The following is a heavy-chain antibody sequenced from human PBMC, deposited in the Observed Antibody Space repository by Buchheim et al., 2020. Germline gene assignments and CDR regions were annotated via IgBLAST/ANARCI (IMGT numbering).Heavy chain of an antibody. CDR1: GFTFSSYG. CDR2: IWYDGSNK. J-gene: IGHJ6*02. CDR3: ARASGGSNTYYDFWSGYYRYYYYGMDV. Sequence: QVQLVESGGGVVQPGRSLRLSCAVSGFTFSSYGMHWVRQAPGKGLEWVAVIWYDGSNKYYADSVKGRFTISRDNSKNTLYLQMNSLRAEDTAVYYCARASGGSNTYYDFWSGYYRYYYYGMDVWGQGTT. V-gene: IGHV3-33*01. D-gene: IGHD3-3*01.